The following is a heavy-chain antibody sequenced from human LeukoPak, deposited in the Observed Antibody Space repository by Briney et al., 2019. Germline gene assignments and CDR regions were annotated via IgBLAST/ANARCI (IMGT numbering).Heavy chain of an antibody. V-gene: IGHV3-23*01. J-gene: IGHJ4*02. CDR2: ISGSGGST. Sequence: GGSLRLSCAASGFTFSSYAMSWVRQAPGKGLEWVSAISGSGGSTYYADSVKGRFTISRDNSKNTLYLQMNSLRAEDTAVYYCAKDKRLIVGATINLSFFGYWGQGTLVTVSS. CDR3: AKDKRLIVGATINLSFFGY. D-gene: IGHD1-26*01. CDR1: GFTFSSYA.